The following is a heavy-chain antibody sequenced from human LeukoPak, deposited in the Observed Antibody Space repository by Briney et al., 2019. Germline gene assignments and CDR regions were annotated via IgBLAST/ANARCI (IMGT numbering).Heavy chain of an antibody. J-gene: IGHJ6*02. CDR1: GYTFTSYG. D-gene: IGHD6-13*01. V-gene: IGHV1-18*01. CDR2: ISAYNGNT. CDR3: ARKLIAAAGTYYYGMDV. Sequence: EASVKVSCKASGYTFTSYGIGWVRQAPGQGLEWMGWISAYNGNTNYAQKPQGRVTMTTDTSTSTAYMELRSLRSDDTAVYYCARKLIAAAGTYYYGMDVWGQGTTVTLSS.